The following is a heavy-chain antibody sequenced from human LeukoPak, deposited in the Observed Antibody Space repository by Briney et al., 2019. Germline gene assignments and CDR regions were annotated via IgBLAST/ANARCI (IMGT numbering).Heavy chain of an antibody. CDR3: AGDLSPSMDTAMVKYAFDI. CDR1: GFTFSSYS. Sequence: GGSLRLSCAASGFTFSSYSMNWVRQAPGKGLEWVSSISSSSSYIYYADSVKGRFTISRDNAKNSLYLQMNSLRAEDTAVYYCAGDLSPSMDTAMVKYAFDIWGQGTMVTVSS. J-gene: IGHJ3*02. D-gene: IGHD5-18*01. CDR2: ISSSSSYI. V-gene: IGHV3-21*01.